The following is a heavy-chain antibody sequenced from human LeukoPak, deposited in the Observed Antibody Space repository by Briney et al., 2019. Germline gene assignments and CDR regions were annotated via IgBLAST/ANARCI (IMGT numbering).Heavy chain of an antibody. Sequence: PSEPLSLTCTVSDYSISSGYGYYCGWIRQPPGKGLEWIGEINHSGSTNYNPALKSRVAISVNTSKNQFSLKLSSVTAADTALYFCGSGYSDGRIDWWGQGTLVTVSS. CDR2: INHSGST. CDR3: GSGYSDGRIDW. CDR1: DYSISSGYGYY. J-gene: IGHJ4*02. D-gene: IGHD5-18*01. V-gene: IGHV4-38-2*02.